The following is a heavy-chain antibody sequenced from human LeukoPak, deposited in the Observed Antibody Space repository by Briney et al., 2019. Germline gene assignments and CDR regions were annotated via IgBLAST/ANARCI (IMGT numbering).Heavy chain of an antibody. J-gene: IGHJ4*02. CDR3: ARGGLSFDY. CDR1: GGSISSGGYS. Sequence: SQTLSLTCAVSGGSISSGGYSWSWIRQPPGKGLEWIGYIYHSGSTYYNPSLKRRVTISVDRSKNQFSLKLSSVTAADTAVYYCARGGLSFDYWGQGTLVTVSS. CDR2: IYHSGST. V-gene: IGHV4-30-2*01. D-gene: IGHD2/OR15-2a*01.